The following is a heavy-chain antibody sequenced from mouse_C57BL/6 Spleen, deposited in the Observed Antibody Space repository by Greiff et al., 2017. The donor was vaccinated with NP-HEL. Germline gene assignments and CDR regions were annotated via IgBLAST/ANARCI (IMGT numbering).Heavy chain of an antibody. Sequence: EVMLVESGGGLVKPGGSLKLSCAASGFTFSSYAMSWVRQTPEKRLEWVATISDGGSYTYYPDNVKGRFTISRDNAKNNLYLQMSHLKSEDTAMYYCARDRANWDFDYWGQGTTLTVSS. CDR1: GFTFSSYA. V-gene: IGHV5-4*01. J-gene: IGHJ2*01. CDR2: ISDGGSYT. CDR3: ARDRANWDFDY. D-gene: IGHD4-1*01.